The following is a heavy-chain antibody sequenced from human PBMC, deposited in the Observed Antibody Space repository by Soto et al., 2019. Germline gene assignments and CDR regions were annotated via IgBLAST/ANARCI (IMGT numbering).Heavy chain of an antibody. CDR3: ARRRGYSYGVYYYGMDV. D-gene: IGHD5-18*01. J-gene: IGHJ6*02. Sequence: PGESLKISCKGSGYSFTSYWISWVRQMPGKGLEWMGRIDPSDSYTNYSPSFQGHVTISADKSISTAYLQWSSLKASDTAMYYCARRRGYSYGVYYYGMDVWGQGTTVTVSS. CDR2: IDPSDSYT. CDR1: GYSFTSYW. V-gene: IGHV5-10-1*01.